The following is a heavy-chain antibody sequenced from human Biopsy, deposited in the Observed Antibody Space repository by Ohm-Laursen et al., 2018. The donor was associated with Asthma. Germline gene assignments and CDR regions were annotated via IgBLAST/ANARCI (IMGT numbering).Heavy chain of an antibody. CDR3: ARAAITGIRGWFDP. V-gene: IGHV4-34*01. J-gene: IGHJ5*02. CDR1: GGPFSGYY. D-gene: IGHD1-20*01. CDR2: IDQSGYT. Sequence: SETLSLTCAIYGGPFSGYYWNWIRQPPGKGLEWIGEIDQSGYTNYNPSLKSRVTISADTSKNQFHLNLSSVTAADTAVYFCARAAITGIRGWFDPWGPGTQVTVSS.